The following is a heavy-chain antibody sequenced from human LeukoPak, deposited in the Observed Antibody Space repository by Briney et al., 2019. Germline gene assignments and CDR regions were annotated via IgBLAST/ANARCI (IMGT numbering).Heavy chain of an antibody. J-gene: IGHJ4*02. Sequence: GGSLRLSCAASGFTFSSYSMNWVRQAPGKGLEWVSSISSSSSYIYYADSVKGRFTISRDNAKNSLYLQMNSLRDEDTAVYYCARVFYDSSGYRPCDYWGQGTLVTVSS. D-gene: IGHD3-22*01. CDR3: ARVFYDSSGYRPCDY. V-gene: IGHV3-21*01. CDR2: ISSSSSYI. CDR1: GFTFSSYS.